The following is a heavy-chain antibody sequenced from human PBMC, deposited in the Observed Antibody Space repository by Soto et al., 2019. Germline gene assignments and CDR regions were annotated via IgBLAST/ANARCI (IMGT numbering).Heavy chain of an antibody. D-gene: IGHD1-1*01. CDR2: IDPDGSAK. CDR3: AYNSRSGTVAFDT. CDR1: GFTFRSYW. Sequence: EVQLVESGGGLVQPGGSLRLSCAASGFTFRSYWMTWVRQAPGKGLEWVANIDPDGSAKYYVDSVKGRLTISRDNAKNSLYLKMSSLTAEDTAVYYCAYNSRSGTVAFDTWGQGTMVTVSP. V-gene: IGHV3-7*01. J-gene: IGHJ3*02.